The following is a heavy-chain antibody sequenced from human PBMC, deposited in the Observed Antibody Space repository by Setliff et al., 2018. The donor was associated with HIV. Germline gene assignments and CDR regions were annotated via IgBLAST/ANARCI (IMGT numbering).Heavy chain of an antibody. CDR1: GYTFTDYY. CDR3: ARDDRAVATIL. Sequence: GASVKVSCKASGYTFTDYYMQWVRQAPGQGLEWMGRINPDSGGANYAQKFQGRVTMTRDTSISTGYMELSSLRSDDTAVYYGARDDRAVATILWGQGTLVTVSS. V-gene: IGHV1-2*06. CDR2: INPDSGGA. J-gene: IGHJ4*02. D-gene: IGHD5-12*01.